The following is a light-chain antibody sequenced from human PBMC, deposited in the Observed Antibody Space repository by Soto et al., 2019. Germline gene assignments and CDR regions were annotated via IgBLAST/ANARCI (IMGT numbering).Light chain of an antibody. CDR2: DVS. CDR1: SSDVGGYNY. Sequence: QSALTQPASVSGSPGQSITISCTGTSSDVGGYNYVSWYQHHPGKVPKVIIPDVSDRPSGVSNRFSGSKSGNTASLTISGLQAEGEAEYYCTSFTSSSTFVFGTGTKLTVL. CDR3: TSFTSSSTFV. V-gene: IGLV2-14*03. J-gene: IGLJ1*01.